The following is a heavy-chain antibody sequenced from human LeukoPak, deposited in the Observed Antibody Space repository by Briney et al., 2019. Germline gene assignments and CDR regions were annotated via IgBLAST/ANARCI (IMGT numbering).Heavy chain of an antibody. CDR3: ARPGRAAAGTFSPRGNYYYYMDV. D-gene: IGHD6-13*01. CDR2: IYYSGST. Sequence: SETLSLTCTVSGGSISSYYWSWIRQPPGKGLEWIGYIYYSGSTNYNPSLKSRVTISVDTSKNQFSLKLSSVTAADTAVYYCARPGRAAAGTFSPRGNYYYYMDVWGKGTTVTVSS. V-gene: IGHV4-59*12. CDR1: GGSISSYY. J-gene: IGHJ6*03.